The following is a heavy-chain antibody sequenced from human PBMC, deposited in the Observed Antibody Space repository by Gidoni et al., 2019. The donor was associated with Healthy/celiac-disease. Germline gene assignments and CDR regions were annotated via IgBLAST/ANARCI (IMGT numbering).Heavy chain of an antibody. V-gene: IGHV4-34*01. CDR1: GGSFSGYY. D-gene: IGHD2-2*02. CDR3: ARARRYCSSTSCYTGGYYYYGMDV. Sequence: QVQLQQWGAGLLKPSETLSLTCAVYGGSFSGYYWSWIRQPPGKGLEWIGEINHSGSTNYNPSLKSRVTISVDTSKNQFSLKLSSVTAADTAVYYCARARRYCSSTSCYTGGYYYYGMDVWGQGTTVTVSS. CDR2: INHSGST. J-gene: IGHJ6*02.